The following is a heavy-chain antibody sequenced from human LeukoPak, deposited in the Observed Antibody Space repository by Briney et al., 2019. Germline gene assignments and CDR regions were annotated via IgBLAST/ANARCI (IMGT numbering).Heavy chain of an antibody. CDR2: IYYSGST. D-gene: IGHD3-9*01. V-gene: IGHV4-59*01. CDR1: GGSISSYY. CDR3: ARGAELRYFDWPPGGMDV. J-gene: IGHJ6*02. Sequence: PSETLSLTCTVSGGSISSYYWSWIRQPPGKVLEWIGYIYYSGSTNYNPSLKSRVTISVDTSKNQFSLKLSSVTAADTAVYYCARGAELRYFDWPPGGMDVWGQGTTVTVSS.